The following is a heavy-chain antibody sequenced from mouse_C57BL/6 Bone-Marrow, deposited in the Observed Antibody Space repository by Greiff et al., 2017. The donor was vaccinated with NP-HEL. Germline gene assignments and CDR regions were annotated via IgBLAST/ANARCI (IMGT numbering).Heavy chain of an antibody. D-gene: IGHD1-1*02. CDR2: ISDGGSYT. V-gene: IGHV5-4*01. CDR1: GFTFSSYA. J-gene: IGHJ2*01. CDR3: ARDLLGSYDY. Sequence: LVESGGGLVKPGGSLKLSCAASGFTFSSYAMSWVRQTPEKRLEWVATISDGGSYTYYPDNVKGRFPISRDNAKNNLYLQMSHLKSEDTAMYYCARDLLGSYDYWGQGTTLTVSS.